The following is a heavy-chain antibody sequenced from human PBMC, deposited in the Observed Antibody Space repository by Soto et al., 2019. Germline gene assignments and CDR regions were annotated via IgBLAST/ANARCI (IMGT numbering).Heavy chain of an antibody. CDR3: AXPTDYSNYGYYYYGMDV. Sequence: GQSLKISCKGSGYSFTIYWISWVRQMPGKGLEWMGRIDPSDSYTNYSPSFQGHVTISADKSISTAYLQWSSLKASDTAMYYCAXPTDYSNYGYYYYGMDVWGQGTTVTVSS. J-gene: IGHJ6*01. V-gene: IGHV5-10-1*01. CDR1: GYSFTIYW. CDR2: IDPSDSYT. D-gene: IGHD4-4*01.